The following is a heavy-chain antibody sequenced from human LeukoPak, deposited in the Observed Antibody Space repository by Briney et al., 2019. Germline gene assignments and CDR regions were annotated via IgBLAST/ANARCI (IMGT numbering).Heavy chain of an antibody. CDR3: ARGHCSSTSCYHPWGEWFDP. V-gene: IGHV4-34*01. CDR2: INHSGST. D-gene: IGHD2-2*01. J-gene: IGHJ5*02. CDR1: GGSFSGYY. Sequence: SETLSLTCAVYGGSFSGYYWSWIRQPPGKGLEWIGEINHSGSTNYNPSLKSRVTISVDTSKNQFSLKLSSVTAADTAVYYCARGHCSSTSCYHPWGEWFDPWGQGTLVTASS.